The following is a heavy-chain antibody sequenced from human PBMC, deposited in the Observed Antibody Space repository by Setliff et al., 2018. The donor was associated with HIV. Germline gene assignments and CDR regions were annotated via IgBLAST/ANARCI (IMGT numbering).Heavy chain of an antibody. V-gene: IGHV4-34*09. CDR1: GGSFSGYY. CDR2: MSYTGIN. Sequence: NPSETLSLTCAVYGGSFSGYYWNWFRQSPGKGLEWIGYMSYTGINNYNPSLKSRVTISIDTSTNVFSLRLTSVTAADTAIYICARVRRNDASGHYWYFDPWGRGTPVTVSS. D-gene: IGHD1-1*01. J-gene: IGHJ2*01. CDR3: ARVRRNDASGHYWYFDP.